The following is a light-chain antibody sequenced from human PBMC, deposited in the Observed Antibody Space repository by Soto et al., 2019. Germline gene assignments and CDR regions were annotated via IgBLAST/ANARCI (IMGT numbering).Light chain of an antibody. J-gene: IGLJ3*02. Sequence: VLTXPPSASATPGQRVIISCSGSSSNIGKNAVKWYQQFPGTAPKLLIHSDDQRPSGVPDRFSGSKSGTSASLTISGLQSEDEAHYYCGAWDDSLSGLVFGGGTKVTVL. CDR3: GAWDDSLSGLV. CDR2: SDD. V-gene: IGLV1-44*01. CDR1: SSNIGKNA.